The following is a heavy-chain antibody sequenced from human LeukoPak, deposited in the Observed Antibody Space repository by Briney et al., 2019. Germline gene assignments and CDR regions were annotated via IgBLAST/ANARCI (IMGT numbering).Heavy chain of an antibody. D-gene: IGHD3-10*01. V-gene: IGHV4-4*07. CDR3: AREGLNYYGSGSIGWFDP. J-gene: IGHJ5*02. Sequence: PSETLSLTCTVSGGSISSYYWSWIRQPAGKGLEWIGRIYTSGSTNYNPSLKSRATMSVDTSKNQFSLKLSSVTAADTAVYYCAREGLNYYGSGSIGWFDPWGQGTLVTVSS. CDR2: IYTSGST. CDR1: GGSISSYY.